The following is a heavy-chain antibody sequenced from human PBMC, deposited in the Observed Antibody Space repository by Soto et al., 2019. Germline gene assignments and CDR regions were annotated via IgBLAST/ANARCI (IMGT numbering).Heavy chain of an antibody. J-gene: IGHJ5*01. CDR1: GGSVSSGIYY. CDR3: ARTYNWFDS. V-gene: IGHV4-61*01. CDR2: IYYSGST. Sequence: SEPLSLPCTVSGGSVSSGIYYWSWIRQPPGKGLECIGYIYYSGSTNYNPSLKSRVTISIDTSKNQFSLELSSVTAADTAVYYSARTYNWFDSWGQGTLVTVSS. D-gene: IGHD3-16*01.